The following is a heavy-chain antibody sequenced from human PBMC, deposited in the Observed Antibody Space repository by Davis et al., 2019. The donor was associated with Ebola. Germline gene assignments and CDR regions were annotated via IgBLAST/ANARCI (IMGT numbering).Heavy chain of an antibody. CDR2: IRYDGSNK. V-gene: IGHV3-30*02. CDR1: GFTFSNYG. D-gene: IGHD6-6*01. J-gene: IGHJ5*02. CDR3: AKGGGTSSSDFRRT. Sequence: GGSLRLSCAASGFTFSNYGMHWVRQVPGNGLEWVAFIRYDGSNKYYADSVKGRFTISRDNSKNTLYLQMNSLRAEDTAVYYCAKGGGTSSSDFRRTWGQGTLVTVSS.